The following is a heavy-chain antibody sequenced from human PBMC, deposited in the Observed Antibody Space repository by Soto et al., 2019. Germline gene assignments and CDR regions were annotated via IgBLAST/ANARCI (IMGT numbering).Heavy chain of an antibody. CDR3: ARDHGYGGHVGWYYFDY. CDR1: GFTFSSYS. D-gene: IGHD4-17*01. Sequence: GGSLRLSCAASGFTFSSYSMNWVRQAPGKGLEWVSYISSSSSTIYYADSVKGRFTISRDNAKNSLYLQMNSLRAEDTAVYYCARDHGYGGHVGWYYFDYWGQGTLVTVSS. J-gene: IGHJ4*02. CDR2: ISSSSSTI. V-gene: IGHV3-48*01.